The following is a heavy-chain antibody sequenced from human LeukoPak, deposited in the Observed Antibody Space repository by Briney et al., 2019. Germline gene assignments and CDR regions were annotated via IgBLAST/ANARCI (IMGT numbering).Heavy chain of an antibody. Sequence: SETLSLSCTVSGASTSHFYCNWIRQPPGKGLEWIGYMHNSGSSKHNPSLKSRPTISIDTSKNQFSLQLASVTAADTAIYYCARSAEWLRNAFDIWGQGTMVSVSS. D-gene: IGHD5-12*01. J-gene: IGHJ3*02. V-gene: IGHV4-59*01. CDR3: ARSAEWLRNAFDI. CDR1: GASTSHFY. CDR2: MHNSGSS.